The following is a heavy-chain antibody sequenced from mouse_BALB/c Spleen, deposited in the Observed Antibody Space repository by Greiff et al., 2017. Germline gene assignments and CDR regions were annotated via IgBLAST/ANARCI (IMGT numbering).Heavy chain of an antibody. CDR3: ARWELTGTYYFDY. CDR2: ISYSGST. J-gene: IGHJ2*01. CDR1: GYSITSDYA. V-gene: IGHV3-2*02. Sequence: EVKLMESGPGLVKPSQSLSLTCTVTGYSITSDYAWNWIRQFPGNKLEWMGYISYSGSTSYNPSLKSRTSITRDTSTNQFFLQLNSVTTEDTATYYCARWELTGTYYFDYWGQGTTLTVSS. D-gene: IGHD4-1*01.